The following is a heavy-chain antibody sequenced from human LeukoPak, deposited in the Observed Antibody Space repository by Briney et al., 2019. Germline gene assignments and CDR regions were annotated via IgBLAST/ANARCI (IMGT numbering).Heavy chain of an antibody. J-gene: IGHJ4*02. CDR3: AKRPYIVATITPCFDY. Sequence: GGSLRLSWAGSGFTFRSYGLSWGRQAPGKGVEWVSAISGGGGFTLYADSGKGRFTISRDNCKNTLYLEKNRPGGEETGVYYCAKRPYIVATITPCFDYWGQGTLVTVSS. D-gene: IGHD5-12*01. CDR1: GFTFRSYG. CDR2: ISGGGGFT. V-gene: IGHV3-23*01.